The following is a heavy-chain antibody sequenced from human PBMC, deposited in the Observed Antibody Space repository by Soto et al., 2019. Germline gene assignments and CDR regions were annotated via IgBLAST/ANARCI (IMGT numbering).Heavy chain of an antibody. CDR2: INPNSGGT. V-gene: IGHV1-2*02. J-gene: IGHJ5*02. D-gene: IGHD2-2*01. CDR3: ARVVPGAEAWFGP. CDR1: GYTFTGYY. Sequence: ASVKVSCKASGYTFTGYYMHWVRQAPGQGLEWMGWINPNSGGTNYAQKFQGRVTMTRDTSISTAYMELSRLRSDDTAVYYCARVVPGAEAWFGPWGQGTLVTVSS.